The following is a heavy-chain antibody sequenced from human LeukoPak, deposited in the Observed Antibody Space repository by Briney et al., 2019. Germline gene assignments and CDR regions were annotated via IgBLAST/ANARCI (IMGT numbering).Heavy chain of an antibody. D-gene: IGHD5-12*01. V-gene: IGHV3-33*01. Sequence: PGRSLTLSCAASGFTFSSYGMHWVRQAPGKGLEWVAFIWYDGSNKYYADSVEGRLTISRDNSKNTLYLQMNSLRAEDTAVYYCARDGYQSHNWFDPWGQGTLVTVSS. CDR3: ARDGYQSHNWFDP. J-gene: IGHJ5*02. CDR1: GFTFSSYG. CDR2: IWYDGSNK.